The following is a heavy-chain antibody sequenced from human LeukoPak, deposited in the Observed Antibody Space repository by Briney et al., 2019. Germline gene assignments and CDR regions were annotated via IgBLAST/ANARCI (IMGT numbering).Heavy chain of an antibody. J-gene: IGHJ4*02. CDR1: GGSFSGYY. CDR3: ARGYPVYDYVWGSYRLYYFDY. Sequence: SETLSLTCAVYGGSFSGYYWSWIRQPPGKGLERIGEINHSGSTNYNPSLKSRVTISVDTSKNQFSLKLSSVTAADTAVYYCARGYPVYDYVWGSYRLYYFDYWGQGTLVTVSS. V-gene: IGHV4-34*01. D-gene: IGHD3-16*02. CDR2: INHSGST.